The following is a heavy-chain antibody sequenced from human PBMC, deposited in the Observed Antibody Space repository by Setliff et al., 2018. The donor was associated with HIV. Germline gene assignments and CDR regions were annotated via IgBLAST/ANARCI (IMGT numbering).Heavy chain of an antibody. Sequence: SETLSLTCTVSGGSISNSRYYWSWIRQPPGKGLEWIGEIHPTGHINYNPSYKSRVTVSLDTSKIQFSLKLNSVTAADTGVYYCAAFDSGRDVWGQGTLVTVSS. CDR2: IHPTGHI. D-gene: IGHD6-19*01. CDR3: AAFDSGRDV. V-gene: IGHV4-39*07. J-gene: IGHJ4*02. CDR1: GGSISNSRYY.